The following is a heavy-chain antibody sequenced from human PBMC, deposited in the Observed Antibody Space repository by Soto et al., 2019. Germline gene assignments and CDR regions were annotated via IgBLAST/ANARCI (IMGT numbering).Heavy chain of an antibody. CDR1: GGSISSGDYY. Sequence: QVQLQESGPGLVKPSQTLSLTCTVSGGSISSGDYYWSWIRQPPGKGLEWIGYIYYSGSTYYNPSPKSRVTISVDTSKNQFSLKLSSVTAADTAVYYCARELGYCTNGVCYKNWFDPWGQGTLVTVSS. D-gene: IGHD2-8*01. CDR2: IYYSGST. J-gene: IGHJ5*02. V-gene: IGHV4-30-4*01. CDR3: ARELGYCTNGVCYKNWFDP.